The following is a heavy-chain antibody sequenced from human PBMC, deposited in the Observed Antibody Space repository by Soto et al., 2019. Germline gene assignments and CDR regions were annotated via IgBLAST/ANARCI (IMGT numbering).Heavy chain of an antibody. D-gene: IGHD5-12*01. CDR1: GVTFGDYA. V-gene: IGHV3-49*04. CDR2: IRSKAYGGTT. CDR3: TSSGYSGYDLTAYYFDY. Sequence: LRLSCTASGVTFGDYAMSWVRQAPGKGLEWVGFIRSKAYGGTTEYAASVKGRFTISRDDSKSIAYLQMNSLKTEDTAVYYCTSSGYSGYDLTAYYFDYWGQGTLVTISS. J-gene: IGHJ4*02.